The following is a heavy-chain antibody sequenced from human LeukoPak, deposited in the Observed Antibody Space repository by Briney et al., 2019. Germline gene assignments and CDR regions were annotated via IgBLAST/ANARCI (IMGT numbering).Heavy chain of an antibody. D-gene: IGHD6-13*01. V-gene: IGHV4-59*01. CDR1: GGSIVSYY. J-gene: IGHJ4*02. CDR3: ARGLPGSSWHLGY. Sequence: SETLSLTCSVSGGSIVSYYWNWIRQPPGKGLEWIGYVYYSGDTAYNPSLKSRVTISVDTSKNQFSLKLSSLTAADTAMYYCARGLPGSSWHLGYWGLGTLVTVSS. CDR2: VYYSGDT.